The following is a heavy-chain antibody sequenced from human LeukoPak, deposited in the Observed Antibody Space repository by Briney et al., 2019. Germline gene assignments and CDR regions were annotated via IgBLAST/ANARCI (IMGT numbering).Heavy chain of an antibody. D-gene: IGHD6-6*01. V-gene: IGHV3-7*01. J-gene: IGHJ4*02. CDR2: IKQDGSEK. CDR3: ARAYSSSRGAFDY. Sequence: GGSLRLSCAASGFTFSSYWMSWVRQAPGKGLEWVANIKQDGSEKYYVDSVKGRFTISRDNAKISLYLQMNSLRAEDTAVYYCARAYSSSRGAFDYWGQGTLVTVSS. CDR1: GFTFSSYW.